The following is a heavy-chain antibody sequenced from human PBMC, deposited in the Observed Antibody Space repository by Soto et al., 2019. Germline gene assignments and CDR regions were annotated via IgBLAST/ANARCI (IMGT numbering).Heavy chain of an antibody. CDR3: ARDSVVLLWFGGTVKNNWFDP. CDR1: GYSISSGYY. D-gene: IGHD3-10*01. V-gene: IGHV4-38-2*02. CDR2: IYHSGST. J-gene: IGHJ5*02. Sequence: PSETLSLTCAVPGYSISSGYYWGWIRQPPGKGLEWIGSIYHSGSTYHNPSLKSRVTISVDTSKNQFSLKLSSVTAADTAVYYCARDSVVLLWFGGTVKNNWFDPWGQGTLVTVS.